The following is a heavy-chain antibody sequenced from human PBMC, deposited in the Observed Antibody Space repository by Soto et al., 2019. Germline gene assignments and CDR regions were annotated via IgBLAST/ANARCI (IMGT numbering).Heavy chain of an antibody. CDR3: AICGGNSVYFDY. V-gene: IGHV4-30-4*01. D-gene: IGHD2-21*02. CDR2: IYYSGST. CDR1: GGSISSGDYY. J-gene: IGHJ4*02. Sequence: QVQLQESGPGLVKPSQTLSLTCTVSGGSISSGDYYWSWIRQHPGKGLEWIGYIYYSGSTYYNPSLKSRVTISVDTSKNPFSLKLSSVTAADTAVYYCAICGGNSVYFDYWGQGTLVTVSS.